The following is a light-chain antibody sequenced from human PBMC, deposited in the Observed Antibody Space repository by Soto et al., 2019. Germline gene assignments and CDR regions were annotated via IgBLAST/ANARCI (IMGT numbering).Light chain of an antibody. V-gene: IGLV6-57*02. CDR1: SGSIASNY. CDR2: GDN. CDR3: QSYDSRNHVV. Sequence: NFMLTQPHSVSESPGKTVTISCTGSSGSIASNYVQWYQQRPGSAPTTVIFGDNQRPSGVPDRFSGSIDSSYNSASLTISGLKTEDEADYYCQSYDSRNHVVFGGGTKLTVL. J-gene: IGLJ2*01.